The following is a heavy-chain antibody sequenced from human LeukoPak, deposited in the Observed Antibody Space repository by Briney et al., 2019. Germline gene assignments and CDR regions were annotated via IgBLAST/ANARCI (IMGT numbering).Heavy chain of an antibody. CDR2: LYSGGGS. V-gene: IGHV3-53*04. D-gene: IGHD2-2*01. CDR3: ARVDCTSTNCSGAFDI. CDR1: GFTVSSTY. J-gene: IGHJ3*02. Sequence: GGSLRLSCAASGFTVSSTYMSWVRQAPGKGREWVSLLYSGGGSFHADSVKGRFTISRHNTQNTVYLQMKSLRPDDTAVYYCARVDCTSTNCSGAFDIWGQGPMLTVSS.